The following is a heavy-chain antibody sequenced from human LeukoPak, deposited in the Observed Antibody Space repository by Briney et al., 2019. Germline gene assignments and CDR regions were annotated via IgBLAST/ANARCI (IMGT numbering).Heavy chain of an antibody. V-gene: IGHV3-30*03. CDR3: ARAYYYDSSGYLYYYYGMDV. CDR2: ISYDGSNK. J-gene: IGHJ6*02. Sequence: PGRSLRLSCAASGFTFSSYGMHWVRQAPGKGLEWVAVISYDGSNKYYADSVKGRFTISRDNSKNTLYLQMNSLRAEDTAVYYCARAYYYDSSGYLYYYYGMDVWGQGTTVTVSS. D-gene: IGHD3-22*01. CDR1: GFTFSSYG.